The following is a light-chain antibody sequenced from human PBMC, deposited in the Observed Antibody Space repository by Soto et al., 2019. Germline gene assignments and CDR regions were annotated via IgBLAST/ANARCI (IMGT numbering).Light chain of an antibody. Sequence: IVLTQSPATLSVSPWERATLSCTASQSVSSYLAWYQQKPGQSPRLLIYGASARATGIPDRFSGGGSGAEYTLTISSLQSEDFAVYYCQQYDKWPRTFGQGTKVDIK. CDR1: QSVSSY. V-gene: IGKV3-15*01. CDR2: GAS. CDR3: QQYDKWPRT. J-gene: IGKJ1*01.